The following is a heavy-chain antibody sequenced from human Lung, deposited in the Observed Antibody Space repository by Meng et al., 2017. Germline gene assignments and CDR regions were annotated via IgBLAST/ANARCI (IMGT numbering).Heavy chain of an antibody. Sequence: QGQVVQAGAEGRNPGASVKGACKTAGYTFIRHGITWVRQAPGQGLEWMGWISVHNGNTNYAEKFQGRVTMTTDTSTNTAYMELRSLTSDDTAVYYCARDLKPEGIATEYLDYWGQGTLVTVSS. CDR3: ARDLKPEGIATEYLDY. J-gene: IGHJ4*02. D-gene: IGHD6-13*01. CDR1: GYTFIRHG. CDR2: ISVHNGNT. V-gene: IGHV1-18*01.